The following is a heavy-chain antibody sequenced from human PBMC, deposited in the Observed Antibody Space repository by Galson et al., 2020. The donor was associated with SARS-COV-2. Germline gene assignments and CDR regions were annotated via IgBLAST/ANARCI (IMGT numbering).Heavy chain of an antibody. J-gene: IGHJ4*02. D-gene: IGHD3-3*01. V-gene: IGHV4-39*07. Sequence: SETLSLTCNVSGDSISTSSYYWGWIRQSPGKGLEWIGNVYYSGSTYYKSSLKSRVSISIDTSKNQFSLKLRSVTAADTAVYYCATQRLLYQGPGDYWGQGTLVTVSS. CDR1: GDSISTSSYY. CDR2: VYYSGST. CDR3: ATQRLLYQGPGDY.